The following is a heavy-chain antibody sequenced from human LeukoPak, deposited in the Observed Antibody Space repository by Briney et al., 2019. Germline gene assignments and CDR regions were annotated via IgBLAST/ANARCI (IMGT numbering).Heavy chain of an antibody. CDR1: GFTFSSYS. Sequence: GGSLRLSCAASGFTFSSYSMNWVRQAPGKGLEWVAVISYDGSNNYYADSVKGRFTISRDNSKNTLYLQMNSLRAEDTAVYYCARDRVDTAMVGPLDYWGQGALVTVSS. D-gene: IGHD5-18*01. V-gene: IGHV3-30*03. CDR2: ISYDGSNN. CDR3: ARDRVDTAMVGPLDY. J-gene: IGHJ4*02.